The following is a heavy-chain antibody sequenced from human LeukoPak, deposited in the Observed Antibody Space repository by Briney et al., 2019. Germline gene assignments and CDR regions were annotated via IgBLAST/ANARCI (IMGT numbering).Heavy chain of an antibody. CDR3: ARAVPLEFDAFDI. Sequence: SVKVSCKASGGTFSSYAISWVRQAPGQGLEWMGGIIPIFGTANYAQKFQGRVTITADESTSTAYMELSSLRSEDTAVYYCARAVPLEFDAFDIWGQGTMVTVSS. V-gene: IGHV1-69*01. D-gene: IGHD1-1*01. CDR2: IIPIFGTA. CDR1: GGTFSSYA. J-gene: IGHJ3*02.